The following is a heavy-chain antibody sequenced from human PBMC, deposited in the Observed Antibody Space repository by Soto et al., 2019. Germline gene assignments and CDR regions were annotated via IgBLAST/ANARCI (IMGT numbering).Heavy chain of an antibody. CDR3: VRFGGAAAGPGDY. Sequence: LRLSCVASEFTFSSYEMNWVRQAPGKGLEWVSYISSSGTTIYYTDSVKGRFIISRDNAKKSLYLQMNSLRAEDTAVYYCVRFGGAAAGPGDYWGQGTLVTVSS. CDR1: EFTFSSYE. CDR2: ISSSGTTI. D-gene: IGHD6-13*01. J-gene: IGHJ4*02. V-gene: IGHV3-48*03.